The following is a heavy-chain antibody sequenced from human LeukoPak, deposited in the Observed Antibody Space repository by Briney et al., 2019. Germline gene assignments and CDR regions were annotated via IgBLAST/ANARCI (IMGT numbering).Heavy chain of an antibody. CDR1: GFTFSSDA. J-gene: IGHJ3*02. CDR3: AKGGGYSSSWYGI. D-gene: IGHD6-13*01. Sequence: PGGSLRLSCAASGFTFSSDAMSWVRQAPGKGLEWVSAISGSGGSTYYADSVKGRFTISRDNSKNTLYLQMNSLRAEDTAVYYCAKGGGYSSSWYGIWGQGTMVTVSS. CDR2: ISGSGGST. V-gene: IGHV3-23*01.